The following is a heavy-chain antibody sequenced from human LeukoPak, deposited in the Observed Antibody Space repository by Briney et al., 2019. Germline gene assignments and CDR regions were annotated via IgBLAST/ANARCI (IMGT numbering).Heavy chain of an antibody. CDR3: ARDLPGITMIVVAVRWDY. CDR2: ISAYNGNT. D-gene: IGHD3-22*01. J-gene: IGHJ4*02. Sequence: RASVKVSCKASGYTFTSYGISWVRQAPGQGLEWMGWISAYNGNTNYAQKLQGRVTMTTDTSTSTAYMELRSLRSDDTAVYYCARDLPGITMIVVAVRWDYWGQGTLVTVSS. V-gene: IGHV1-18*01. CDR1: GYTFTSYG.